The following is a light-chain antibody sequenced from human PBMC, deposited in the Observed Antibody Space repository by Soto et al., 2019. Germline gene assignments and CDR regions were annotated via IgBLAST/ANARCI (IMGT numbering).Light chain of an antibody. J-gene: IGLJ1*01. V-gene: IGLV2-23*01. CDR2: EGS. CDR1: SSDVGSYNL. CDR3: CSYAGSSLYV. Sequence: QSALTQPASVSGSPGQSITISCTGTSSDVGSYNLVSWYQQHPGKAPKLMIYEGSKRPSGVSNRFSGSKSGNTASLTISGLLAEDEADYYCCSYAGSSLYVFGTGTKLTVL.